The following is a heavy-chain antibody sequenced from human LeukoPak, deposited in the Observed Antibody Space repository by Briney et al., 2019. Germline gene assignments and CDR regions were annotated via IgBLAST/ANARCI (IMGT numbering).Heavy chain of an antibody. Sequence: GRSLRLSCAASGFTFSSYDMHWVRQAPGKGLEWVAVIWYDGSNKYYADSVKGRFTISRDNSKNTLYLQMNSLRAEDTAVYYCARGIAVAGTFWFDQWGQGTLVTVSS. CDR2: IWYDGSNK. V-gene: IGHV3-33*01. J-gene: IGHJ5*02. CDR3: ARGIAVAGTFWFDQ. CDR1: GFTFSSYD. D-gene: IGHD6-19*01.